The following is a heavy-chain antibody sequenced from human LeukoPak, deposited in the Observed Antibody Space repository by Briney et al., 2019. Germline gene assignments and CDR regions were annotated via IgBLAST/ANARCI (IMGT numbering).Heavy chain of an antibody. J-gene: IGHJ4*02. V-gene: IGHV3-23*01. CDR3: TRNGGGLGY. D-gene: IGHD3-16*01. CDR2: IHAIGGGGHT. CDR1: GFTFSNYD. Sequence: GGSLRLSCAASGFTFSNYDMIWVRQAPGKGLEWVSSIHAIGGGGHTCSADSVKGRFTTSRDDAKNTLFLQRHSRTAEDTAVYYCTRNGGGLGYWGQGALVTVSS.